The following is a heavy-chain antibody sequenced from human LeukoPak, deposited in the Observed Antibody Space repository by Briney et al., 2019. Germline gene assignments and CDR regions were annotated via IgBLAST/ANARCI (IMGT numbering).Heavy chain of an antibody. Sequence: GGSLRLSCSASGFTLRSYAMGWVRQAPGKGLEWVSAISDTGDKTYYADSVKGRFTISRDNSRNTLYLQMSRLRAEDAALFYCAKMTDSTPYSSGTFDSWGQGTLVTVSS. V-gene: IGHV3-23*01. CDR2: ISDTGDKT. D-gene: IGHD3-10*01. J-gene: IGHJ4*02. CDR3: AKMTDSTPYSSGTFDS. CDR1: GFTLRSYA.